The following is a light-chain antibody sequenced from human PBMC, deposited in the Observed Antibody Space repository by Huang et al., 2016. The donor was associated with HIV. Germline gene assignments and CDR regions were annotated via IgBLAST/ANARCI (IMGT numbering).Light chain of an antibody. V-gene: IGKV3-20*01. CDR2: GAS. J-gene: IGKJ2*01. Sequence: EIVLTQSPDTLSLSPGERATLSCRASQSVSNSYLAWYQQKLGQPPRRLIYGASSRATGIPDRFSGSGSGTDFTLTISRLEPEDFAVYYCQQYGTSPRTFGQGTKLEIK. CDR1: QSVSNSY. CDR3: QQYGTSPRT.